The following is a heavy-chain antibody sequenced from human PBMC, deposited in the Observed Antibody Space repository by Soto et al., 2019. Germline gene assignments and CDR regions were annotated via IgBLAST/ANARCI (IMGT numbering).Heavy chain of an antibody. Sequence: SVKVSCKASGDTFSSYAISWVRQAPGQGLEWMGGIIPIFGTANYAQKFQGRVTITADESTSTAYMELSSLRSEDTAVYYCASGRDRVFGVVTWAAFDSWGQETMLTVSS. J-gene: IGHJ3*02. V-gene: IGHV1-69*13. CDR3: ASGRDRVFGVVTWAAFDS. CDR2: IIPIFGTA. D-gene: IGHD3-3*01. CDR1: GDTFSSYA.